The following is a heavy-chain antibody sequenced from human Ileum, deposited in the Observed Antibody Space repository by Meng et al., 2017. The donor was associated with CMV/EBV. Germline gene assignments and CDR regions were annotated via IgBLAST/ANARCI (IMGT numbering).Heavy chain of an antibody. J-gene: IGHJ3*02. CDR1: GFTFSTYG. V-gene: IGHV3-30*02. CDR3: AKAYYSSRSYYNVGDAFDI. Sequence: GESLKISCAGSGFTFSTYGMHWVRQSPGKGLEWVAFIHNDGSNKYYADSVRGRFTISRDNSKNALYLQMNNLRAEDTAMYYCAKAYYSSRSYYNVGDAFDIWGQGTTVTVSS. CDR2: IHNDGSNK. D-gene: IGHD3-10*01.